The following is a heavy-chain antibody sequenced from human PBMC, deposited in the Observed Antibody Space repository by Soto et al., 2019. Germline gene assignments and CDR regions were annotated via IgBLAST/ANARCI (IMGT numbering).Heavy chain of an antibody. CDR2: ISYDGNDK. D-gene: IGHD2-2*01. J-gene: IGHJ4*02. CDR1: GFTFSLNA. Sequence: PGGSVRLSCAASGFTFSLNAMHWVRQAPGKGLEWVAVISYDGNDKFYADSVKGRFTISRDSSRNTLYLQMSSLKSADTAVYYCARDRYAAAVATYLDYWGQGALVTVSS. CDR3: ARDRYAAAVATYLDY. V-gene: IGHV3-30*15.